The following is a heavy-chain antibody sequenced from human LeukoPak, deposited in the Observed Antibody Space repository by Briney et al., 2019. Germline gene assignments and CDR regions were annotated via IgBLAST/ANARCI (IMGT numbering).Heavy chain of an antibody. Sequence: SETLSLTCTVSGVSISSTGYYWGWIRQPPGKGLDWIGYINYSGNTYCNPSPKSRVIISVDTSKKQFFLKLNSVTAADTALYYCARHVAYSSRFDYWGQGTLVTVSS. V-gene: IGHV4-39*01. CDR1: GVSISSTGYY. D-gene: IGHD6-13*01. J-gene: IGHJ4*02. CDR2: INYSGNT. CDR3: ARHVAYSSRFDY.